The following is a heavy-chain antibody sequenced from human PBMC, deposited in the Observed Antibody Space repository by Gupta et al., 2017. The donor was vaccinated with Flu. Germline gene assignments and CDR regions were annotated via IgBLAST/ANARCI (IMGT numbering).Heavy chain of an antibody. CDR1: FGNYA. CDR2: ISAATGNT. CDR3: ANCEYYYAGEIDY. J-gene: IGHJ4*02. Sequence: FGNYAMNWVRQAPGEGLEWVSSISAATGNTYYADSVKGRFTISRDTSKNKLVLQMNRRTDEDTAIYYCANCEYYYAGEIDYWGQGTLVTVSS. D-gene: IGHD3-10*01. V-gene: IGHV3-23*01.